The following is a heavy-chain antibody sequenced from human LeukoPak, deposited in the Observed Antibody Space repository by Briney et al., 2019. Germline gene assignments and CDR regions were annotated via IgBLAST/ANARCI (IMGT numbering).Heavy chain of an antibody. Sequence: GGSLRLSCAASGFTFSHAWMTWVRQAPGKGLEWVGRIKIKIDGGTTVYAAPVKGRFTISRDDSKNTMYLQMNSLKTEDTAVYYCAREKRNDYGDYKYYFDYWGQGTLVTVSS. D-gene: IGHD4-17*01. CDR2: IKIKIDGGTT. CDR1: GFTFSHAW. V-gene: IGHV3-15*01. CDR3: AREKRNDYGDYKYYFDY. J-gene: IGHJ4*02.